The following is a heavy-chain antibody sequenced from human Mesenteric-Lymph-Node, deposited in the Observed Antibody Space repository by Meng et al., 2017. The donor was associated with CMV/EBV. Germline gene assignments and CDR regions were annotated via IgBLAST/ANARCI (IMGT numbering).Heavy chain of an antibody. CDR2: ISSSGTT. V-gene: IGHV4-59*11. D-gene: IGHD6-6*01. CDR3: AAGRRPIGAVGTDDNWFDP. J-gene: IGHJ5*02. CDR1: GGSLTFPF. Sequence: GSLRLSCTVSGGSLTFPFWSWIRQSPGRGLEWIGYISSSGTTKYNPSLKGRLTLSIDTSKRQFSLDLASVTAADSAIYYCAAGRRPIGAVGTDDNWFDPWGQGTLVTVSS.